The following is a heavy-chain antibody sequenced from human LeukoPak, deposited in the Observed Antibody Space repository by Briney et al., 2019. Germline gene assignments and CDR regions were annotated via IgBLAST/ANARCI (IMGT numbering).Heavy chain of an antibody. CDR2: ISHSGRTM. D-gene: IGHD2-8*01. V-gene: IGHV3-11*01. Sequence: GGSLRLSCAASGFTFSDYYMSWIRQAPGKGLEWVSYISHSGRTMYYADSVKGRFTISRDNARNSLYLQMNSLRAGDTAVYYCARDSIVRGNIGNDMDVWGKGTTVTVSS. J-gene: IGHJ6*03. CDR1: GFTFSDYY. CDR3: ARDSIVRGNIGNDMDV.